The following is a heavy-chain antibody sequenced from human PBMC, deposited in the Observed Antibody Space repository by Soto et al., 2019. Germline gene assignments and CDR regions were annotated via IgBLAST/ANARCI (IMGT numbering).Heavy chain of an antibody. V-gene: IGHV3-23*01. CDR2: ISGSGGST. Sequence: QHGGSLGLSCAASGFTFSTYAMSWVRQAPGKGLEWVSSISGSGGSTYYADSVKGRFTISRDNSKNTLYLQMNSLRAEDTAVYYCSKGVHGDYSWYFDLWGRGTLVTVSS. J-gene: IGHJ2*01. CDR3: SKGVHGDYSWYFDL. D-gene: IGHD4-17*01. CDR1: GFTFSTYA.